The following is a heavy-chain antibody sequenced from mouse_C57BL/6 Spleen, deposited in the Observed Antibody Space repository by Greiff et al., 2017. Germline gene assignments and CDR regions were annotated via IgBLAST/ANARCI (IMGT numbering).Heavy chain of an antibody. CDR2: IHPNSGST. CDR1: GYTFTSYW. CDR3: AIRYGNYAMDY. V-gene: IGHV1-64*01. J-gene: IGHJ4*01. Sequence: QVQLQQPGAELVKPGASVKLSCKASGYTFTSYWMHWVKQRPGQGLEWIGRIHPNSGSTNYNEKFKSKATLTVDKSSSTAYMQLSSLTSEDSAVYYCAIRYGNYAMDYWGQGTSVTVSS. D-gene: IGHD2-1*01.